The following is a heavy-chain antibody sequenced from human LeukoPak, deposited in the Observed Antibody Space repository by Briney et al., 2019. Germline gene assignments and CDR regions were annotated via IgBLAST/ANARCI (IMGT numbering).Heavy chain of an antibody. J-gene: IGHJ6*03. CDR2: FYNSGST. D-gene: IGHD4-17*01. CDR1: GGSISSYY. CDR3: ARDGRHDYGFYYYYYMDV. Sequence: SETLSLTCTVSGGSISSYYWNWIRQPPGKRLEWIGYFYNSGSTNYNPSLKGRVTISVDTSKNQFSLKLSSVTAADTAVYYCARDGRHDYGFYYYYYMDVWGKGTTATVSS. V-gene: IGHV4-4*08.